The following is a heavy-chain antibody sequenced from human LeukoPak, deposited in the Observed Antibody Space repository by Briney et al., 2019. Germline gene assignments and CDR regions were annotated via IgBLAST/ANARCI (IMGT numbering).Heavy chain of an antibody. V-gene: IGHV4-34*01. CDR2: INHSGST. Sequence: SETLSLTCAVYGGSFGGYYWSWIRQPPGKGLEWIGEINHSGSTNYNPSLKSRVTISVDTSKNQFSLKLSSVTAADTAVYYCARKMSGYSYGTIDYWGQGTLVTVSS. CDR1: GGSFGGYY. D-gene: IGHD5-18*01. J-gene: IGHJ4*02. CDR3: ARKMSGYSYGTIDY.